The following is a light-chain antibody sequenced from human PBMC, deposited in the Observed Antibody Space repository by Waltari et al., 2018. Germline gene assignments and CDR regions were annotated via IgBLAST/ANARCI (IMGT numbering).Light chain of an antibody. Sequence: QPVLTQSPSASASLGASVKLTCTLSTGHSDFAIAWHQQQPERGPRYLMKLNSDGSHTQGDEIPVRFSGSSSGAERYLTISSLQSEDEAAYYCQTWGSGIVTFGGGTQLTVL. CDR1: TGHSDFA. V-gene: IGLV4-69*01. CDR2: LNSDGSH. CDR3: QTWGSGIVT. J-gene: IGLJ2*01.